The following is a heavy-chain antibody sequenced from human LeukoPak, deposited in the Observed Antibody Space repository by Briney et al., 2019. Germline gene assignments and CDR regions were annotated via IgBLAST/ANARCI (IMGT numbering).Heavy chain of an antibody. CDR1: GGSISSYY. Sequence: KPSETLSLTCTVSGGSISSYYWSWIRQPPGKGLEWIGYMYYSGRTNYNPSLKSRVTISVDTSKSQFSLKLSSVTAADTAVYYCARTFSESYYYYGMDVWGQGTTVTVSS. CDR2: MYYSGRT. V-gene: IGHV4-59*01. J-gene: IGHJ6*02. D-gene: IGHD1-26*01. CDR3: ARTFSESYYYYGMDV.